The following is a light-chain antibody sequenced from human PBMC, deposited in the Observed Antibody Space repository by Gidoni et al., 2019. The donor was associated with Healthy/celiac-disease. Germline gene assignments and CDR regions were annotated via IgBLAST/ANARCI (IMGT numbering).Light chain of an antibody. CDR2: DAS. CDR1: LSVSSY. V-gene: IGKV3-11*01. J-gene: IGKJ1*01. Sequence: IVLTQSPATLSLSPGETATLSCRASLSVSSYLAWYQQKPGQAPRLLIYDASNRATGIPTRFSGSGSGTDFPLTSSSLEPEDFAVYYCQQSSNWPRTFGQGTKVEIK. CDR3: QQSSNWPRT.